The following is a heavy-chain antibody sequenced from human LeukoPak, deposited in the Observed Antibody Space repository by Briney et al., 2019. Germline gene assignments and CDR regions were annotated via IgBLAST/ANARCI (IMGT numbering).Heavy chain of an antibody. CDR1: GFTFSSYG. Sequence: GGSLRLSCAASGFTFSSYGMHWVRQAPGKGLEWVAFIRYDGSNKYYADSVKGRFTISRDNSKNTLYLQMNSLRAEDTAVYYCAKTLAVADPDFDYWGQGTLVTVSS. CDR2: IRYDGSNK. V-gene: IGHV3-30*02. D-gene: IGHD6-19*01. CDR3: AKTLAVADPDFDY. J-gene: IGHJ4*02.